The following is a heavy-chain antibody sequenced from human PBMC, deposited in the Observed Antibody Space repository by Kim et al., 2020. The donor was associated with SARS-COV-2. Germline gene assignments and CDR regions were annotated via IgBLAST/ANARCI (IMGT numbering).Heavy chain of an antibody. V-gene: IGHV3-21*01. Sequence: GGSLRLSCAASGFTFSSYSMNWVRQAPGKGLEWVPSISSSSSYIYYADSVKGRFTISRDNAKNSLYLQMNSLRAEDTAVYYCARDRLSSWSGYYVNGMDVWGQGTTVTVSS. CDR2: ISSSSSYI. J-gene: IGHJ6*02. CDR3: ARDRLSSWSGYYVNGMDV. CDR1: GFTFSSYS. D-gene: IGHD3-3*01.